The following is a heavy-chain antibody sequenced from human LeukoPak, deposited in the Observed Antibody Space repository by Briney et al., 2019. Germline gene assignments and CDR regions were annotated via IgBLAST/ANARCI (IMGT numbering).Heavy chain of an antibody. D-gene: IGHD2-21*01. CDR3: AKAPVTTCSGAYCYPFDY. V-gene: IGHV3-64*01. J-gene: IGHJ4*02. CDR1: GFNFSSYA. Sequence: GGSLRISCAVSGFNFSSYAMHWVRQAPGKGLEYVSAISSNGGSTYYANSVKGRFTISRDNSKNTLYLQIGSLRAEDMAVYYCAKAPVTTCSGAYCYPFDYWGQGTLVTVSS. CDR2: ISSNGGST.